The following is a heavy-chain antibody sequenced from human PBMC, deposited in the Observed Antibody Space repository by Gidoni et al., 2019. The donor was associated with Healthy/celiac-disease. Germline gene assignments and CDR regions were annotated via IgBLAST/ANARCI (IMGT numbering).Heavy chain of an antibody. CDR2: IYYSGST. J-gene: IGHJ2*01. Sequence: WSWIRQPPGKGLEWIGYIYYSGSTNYNPSLKSRVTISVDTSKNQFSLKLSSVTAADTAVYYCARDGGGVMVRGVIKYWYFDLWGRGTLVTVSS. CDR3: ARDGGGVMVRGVIKYWYFDL. D-gene: IGHD3-10*01. V-gene: IGHV4-59*01.